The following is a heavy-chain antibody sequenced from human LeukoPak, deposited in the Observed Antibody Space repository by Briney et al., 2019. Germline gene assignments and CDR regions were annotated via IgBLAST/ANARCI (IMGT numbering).Heavy chain of an antibody. CDR1: GFTFSIYS. CDR2: ISSRSSTI. CDR3: ARDYSGSGSFDY. J-gene: IGHJ4*02. Sequence: GGSLRLSCAACGFTFSIYSMTWVRQAPGKGLEWVAYISSRSSTIYYTDSVRGRFTISRDNAKYSLFLQMNSLRDDDTAVYYCARDYSGSGSFDYWGQGTLVTVSS. V-gene: IGHV3-48*02. D-gene: IGHD3-10*01.